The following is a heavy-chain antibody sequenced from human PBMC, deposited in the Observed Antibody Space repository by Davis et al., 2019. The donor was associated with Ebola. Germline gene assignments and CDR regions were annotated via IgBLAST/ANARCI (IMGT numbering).Heavy chain of an antibody. D-gene: IGHD4-17*01. V-gene: IGHV3-49*03. Sequence: PGGSLRLSCTASGFTFGAYAMSWFRQAPGKGLEWVGFIRSKAYGGTTEYAASVKGRFTISRDDSKSIAYLQMNSLKTEDTAVYYCTRGFSYGDYDYYYGMDVWGQGTTVTVA. CDR3: TRGFSYGDYDYYYGMDV. J-gene: IGHJ6*02. CDR2: IRSKAYGGTT. CDR1: GFTFGAYA.